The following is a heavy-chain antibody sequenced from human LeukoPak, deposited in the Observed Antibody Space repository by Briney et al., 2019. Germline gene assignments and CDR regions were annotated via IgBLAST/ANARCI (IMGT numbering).Heavy chain of an antibody. CDR2: IDQDENEK. Sequence: GGSLRLSCAASGFPFHNYWMTWVRQAPGKGLEWVANIDQDENEKHYLDSVKGRFTISRDNAETSLYLQMTSLRVEDTAIYYCARGLYGSGRRSLMAHWGPGTLVAVSS. CDR3: ARGLYGSGRRSLMAH. J-gene: IGHJ4*02. V-gene: IGHV3-7*01. CDR1: GFPFHNYW. D-gene: IGHD3-10*01.